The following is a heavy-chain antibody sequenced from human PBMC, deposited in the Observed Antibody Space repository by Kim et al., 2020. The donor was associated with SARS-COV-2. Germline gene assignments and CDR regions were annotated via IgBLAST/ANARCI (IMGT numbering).Heavy chain of an antibody. CDR1: GFSVSSDD. Sequence: GGSLRLSCAASGFSVSSDDMNWVRQAPGRGLEWISYISGRSGATYYADSVKGRFTISRDSAKNSLYLQMNSLRDDDTAVYYCVRGAMGVWGQGTTVTVSS. J-gene: IGHJ6*02. CDR3: VRGAMGV. V-gene: IGHV3-48*02. CDR2: ISGRSGAT.